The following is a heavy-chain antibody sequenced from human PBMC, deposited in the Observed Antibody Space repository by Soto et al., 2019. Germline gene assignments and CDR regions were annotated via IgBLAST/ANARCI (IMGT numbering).Heavy chain of an antibody. Sequence: QVQLVQSGAEVKEPGASVQISCKTSGYTFMSYGMSWLRQAPGQGPEWMGWISGYSGDTNYAQRSQGRVTLTTDASTSTGYLELRSLRSDDTAVYYCARELGYCSGGNCYPFDYWGQGTLVTVSS. CDR3: ARELGYCSGGNCYPFDY. CDR2: ISGYSGDT. CDR1: GYTFMSYG. J-gene: IGHJ4*02. V-gene: IGHV1-18*01. D-gene: IGHD2-15*01.